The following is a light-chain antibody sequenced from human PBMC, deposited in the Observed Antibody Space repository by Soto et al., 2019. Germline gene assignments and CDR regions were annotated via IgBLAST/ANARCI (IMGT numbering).Light chain of an antibody. V-gene: IGKV3-20*01. J-gene: IGKJ4*01. Sequence: ETVLTQSPGTLSLSPGERATLSCRASQSISSGFLAWYQQRPGQAPRLLITAASTRATGVTDSFSSSGSGTNFTLPISSLEPEDFAVYYCQQYGESPLVTFGGGTKVEIK. CDR1: QSISSGF. CDR3: QQYGESPLVT. CDR2: AAS.